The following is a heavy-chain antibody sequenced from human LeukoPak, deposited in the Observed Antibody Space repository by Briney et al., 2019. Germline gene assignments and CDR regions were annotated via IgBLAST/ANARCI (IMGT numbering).Heavy chain of an antibody. CDR1: GGSISSYY. Sequence: KPSETLSLTCTVSGGSISSYYWSWIRQPPGKGLEWIGYIYYSGSTNYNPSLKSRVTISVDTSKNQFSLKLSSVTAADPAVYYCATSRGPPPRYFDYWGQGTLVTVSS. J-gene: IGHJ4*02. V-gene: IGHV4-59*01. CDR3: ATSRGPPPRYFDY. CDR2: IYYSGST.